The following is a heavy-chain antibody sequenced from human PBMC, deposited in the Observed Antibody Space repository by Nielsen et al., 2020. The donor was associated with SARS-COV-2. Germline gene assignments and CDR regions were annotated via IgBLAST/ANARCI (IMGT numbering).Heavy chain of an antibody. CDR1: GYTFNNNG. D-gene: IGHD2-15*01. J-gene: IGHJ6*03. Sequence: ASVKVSCKASGYTFNNNGFSWVRQAPGQGLEWVGWVSAYNANTNYAQKLQGRVTMTTDTSTSTAYMELRSLRSDDTAVNYCARAVGSAFYYYYMDVWGQGTAVTVSS. V-gene: IGHV1-18*04. CDR3: ARAVGSAFYYYYMDV. CDR2: VSAYNANT.